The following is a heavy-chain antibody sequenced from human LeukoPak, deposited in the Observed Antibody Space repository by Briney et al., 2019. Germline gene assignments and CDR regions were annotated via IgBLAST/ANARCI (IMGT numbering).Heavy chain of an antibody. CDR2: ISSSGSTI. Sequence: GESLRLSCAASGFTFSSYEMNWVRQAPGKGLEWVSYISSSGSTIYYADSVKGRFTISRDNAKNSLYLQMNSLRAEDTAVYYCARDLQHYYDSSDNDYWGQGTLVTVSS. D-gene: IGHD3-22*01. V-gene: IGHV3-48*03. CDR3: ARDLQHYYDSSDNDY. CDR1: GFTFSSYE. J-gene: IGHJ4*02.